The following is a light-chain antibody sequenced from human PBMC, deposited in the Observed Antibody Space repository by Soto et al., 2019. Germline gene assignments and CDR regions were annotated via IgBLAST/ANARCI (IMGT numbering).Light chain of an antibody. CDR3: AAWDDSLKGYV. J-gene: IGLJ1*01. V-gene: IGLV1-44*01. CDR1: SSNIGTDT. Sequence: QSVLTQPPSASGTPGQRVTISCSGSSSNIGTDTVNWYQHLPGTAPKLLIYSNNQRPSRVPDRFSGSKSGTSASLAISGLQSEDEADYYCAAWDDSLKGYVFGTGTKVTVL. CDR2: SNN.